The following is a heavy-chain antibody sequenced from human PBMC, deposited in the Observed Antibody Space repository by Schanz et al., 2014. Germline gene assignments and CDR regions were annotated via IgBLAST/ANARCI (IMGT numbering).Heavy chain of an antibody. D-gene: IGHD5-12*01. J-gene: IGHJ6*02. CDR1: GGTFNSYT. CDR3: ARDLTVEAGYVIHYRYYVMDV. V-gene: IGHV1-46*02. Sequence: QVQLVQSGAEVKKPGSSMKVSCKASGGTFNSYTINWVRQAPGQGLEWMAMINPSGGSTTYAQKFEGRVTMTRDTSTSTAYMEVSSLRSEDTAVYFCARDLTVEAGYVIHYRYYVMDVWGQGTTVTVSS. CDR2: INPSGGST.